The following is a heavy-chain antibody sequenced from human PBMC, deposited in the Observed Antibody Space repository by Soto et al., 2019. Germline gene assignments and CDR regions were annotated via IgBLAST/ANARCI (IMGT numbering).Heavy chain of an antibody. CDR1: GFTFSSYG. Sequence: GGSLRLSCAASGFTFSSYGMHWVRQAPGKGLEWVAVISYDGSNKYYADSVKGRFTISRDNSKNTLYLQMNSLRADDTAVYYCAKDSGYCGGDCYPPDFDYWGQGTLVTVSS. J-gene: IGHJ4*02. V-gene: IGHV3-30*18. CDR2: ISYDGSNK. CDR3: AKDSGYCGGDCYPPDFDY. D-gene: IGHD2-21*02.